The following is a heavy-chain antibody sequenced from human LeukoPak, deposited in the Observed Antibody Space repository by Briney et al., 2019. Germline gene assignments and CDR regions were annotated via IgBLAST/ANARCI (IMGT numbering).Heavy chain of an antibody. J-gene: IGHJ4*02. D-gene: IGHD4-11*01. CDR1: GFTFSSYA. CDR3: AKDKLWDYSNYDPSGAFDY. CDR2: ISGSGGST. Sequence: PGGSLRLSCAASGFTFSSYAMSWVRQAPGKGLEWVSAISGSGGSTYYADSVKGRFTISRDNSKNTLYLQMNSLRAEDTAVYYCAKDKLWDYSNYDPSGAFDYWGQGTLVTVSS. V-gene: IGHV3-23*01.